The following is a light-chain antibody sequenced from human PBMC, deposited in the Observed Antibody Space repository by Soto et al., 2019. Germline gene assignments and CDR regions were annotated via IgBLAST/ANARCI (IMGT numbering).Light chain of an antibody. V-gene: IGKV1-39*01. CDR3: QQSYSTPYT. CDR2: AAS. J-gene: IGKJ2*01. CDR1: QSISTY. Sequence: DIQMTQSPSSLSASVGDRITISCRASQSISTYLNWYQQRPGKAPNLLIYAASSLRSVVPSRFSGSGSGTDFTLTISSLQPDDFATYYCQQSYSTPYTFGRGTKLELK.